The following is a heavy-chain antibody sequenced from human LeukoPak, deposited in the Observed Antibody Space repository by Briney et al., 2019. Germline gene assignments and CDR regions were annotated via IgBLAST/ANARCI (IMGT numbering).Heavy chain of an antibody. D-gene: IGHD6-19*01. V-gene: IGHV3-23*01. CDR2: ISGHDDNT. J-gene: IGHJ4*02. Sequence: GGSLRLSCAASGFTFSTYGMTWVRQAPGKGLEWVSAISGHDDNTYYADSVKGRFSISRDNSKNTVHLQMNSLRVEDTAVFYCAKRVAYSSGYYWDYWGQGTLVTVSS. CDR3: AKRVAYSSGYYWDY. CDR1: GFTFSTYG.